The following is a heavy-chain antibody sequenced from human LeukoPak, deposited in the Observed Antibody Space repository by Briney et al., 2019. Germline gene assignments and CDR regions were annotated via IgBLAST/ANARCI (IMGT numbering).Heavy chain of an antibody. CDR2: IYYSGST. CDR1: GGSISSYY. D-gene: IGHD3-9*01. CDR3: ARGRYDILTGRDMDFDY. V-gene: IGHV4-59*01. J-gene: IGHJ4*02. Sequence: SETLSLTCTVSGGSISSYYWSWIRQPPGKGLEWIGYIYYSGSTNYNPSLKSRVTISVDTSKNQFSLKLSSVTAADTAVYYCARGRYDILTGRDMDFDYWGQGTLVTVSS.